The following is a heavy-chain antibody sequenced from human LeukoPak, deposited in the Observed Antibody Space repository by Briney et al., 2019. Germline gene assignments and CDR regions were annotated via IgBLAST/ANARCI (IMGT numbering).Heavy chain of an antibody. Sequence: PGGSLRLSCAASGFTFSSYSMNWIRQAPGKGLEWVANIKQDGSEKYYLDSVKGRFTISRDNAKNSLYLQMSSLRAEDTAVYYCAKPITISGATDGFDIWGQGAKVTVSS. CDR1: GFTFSSYS. V-gene: IGHV3-7*01. D-gene: IGHD3-3*01. CDR2: IKQDGSEK. J-gene: IGHJ3*02. CDR3: AKPITISGATDGFDI.